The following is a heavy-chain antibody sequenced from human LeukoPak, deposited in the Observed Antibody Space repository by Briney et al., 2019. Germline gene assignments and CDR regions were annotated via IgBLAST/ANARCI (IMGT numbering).Heavy chain of an antibody. D-gene: IGHD6-13*01. Sequence: PETLSLTCTVSGGSISSYYWSWIRQPPGKGLEWIGYIYYSGSTKYNPSLKGRVTISVDTSKNQFSLKLSSVTAADTAVYYCARHYGGAAAGPFDYWGQGTLVTVSS. CDR2: IYYSGST. J-gene: IGHJ4*02. CDR3: ARHYGGAAAGPFDY. V-gene: IGHV4-59*08. CDR1: GGSISSYY.